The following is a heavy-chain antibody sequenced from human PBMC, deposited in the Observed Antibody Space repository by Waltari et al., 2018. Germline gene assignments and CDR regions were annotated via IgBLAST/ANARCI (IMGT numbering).Heavy chain of an antibody. J-gene: IGHJ2*01. D-gene: IGHD3-10*01. Sequence: ESGGDLVQPGGSLRLSCAVSGFQSYPYSLTWVRQAPGKGLEWISYISRGSDYIDYAESVEGRFTISRDNSKNSVFLEMKYLRVDDTAIYYCAGIRGGFWFFDIWGRGTLVSVSS. V-gene: IGHV3-48*04. CDR3: AGIRGGFWFFDI. CDR2: ISRGSDYI. CDR1: GFQSYPYS.